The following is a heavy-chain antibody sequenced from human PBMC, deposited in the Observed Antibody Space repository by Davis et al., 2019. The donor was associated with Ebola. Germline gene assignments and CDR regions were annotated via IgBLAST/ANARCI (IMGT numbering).Heavy chain of an antibody. Sequence: ASVKVSCKASGYSFHSYGFTWVRQAPGQGLEWMGWISAYNGKTYYAQKFQGRVTMTTDTSTSTAYMEVRSLRSDDTAVFYCARSLNPARGSGSSSDFWGQGTLVPVSS. CDR2: ISAYNGKT. D-gene: IGHD3-10*01. V-gene: IGHV1-18*01. CDR3: ARSLNPARGSGSSSDF. J-gene: IGHJ4*02. CDR1: GYSFHSYG.